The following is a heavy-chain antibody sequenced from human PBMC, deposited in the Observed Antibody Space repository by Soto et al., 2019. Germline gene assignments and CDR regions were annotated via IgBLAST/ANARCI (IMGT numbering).Heavy chain of an antibody. CDR1: GGTFSSYA. CDR2: IIPIFGTA. V-gene: IGHV1-69*13. J-gene: IGHJ6*02. Sequence: SVKVSCKASGGTFSSYAISWVRQAPGQGLEWMGGIIPIFGTANYAQKFQGRVTITADESTSTAYMELSSLRSEDTAVYYCARDLGYSYGSRTYGMDVWGQGTTVTVSS. D-gene: IGHD5-18*01. CDR3: ARDLGYSYGSRTYGMDV.